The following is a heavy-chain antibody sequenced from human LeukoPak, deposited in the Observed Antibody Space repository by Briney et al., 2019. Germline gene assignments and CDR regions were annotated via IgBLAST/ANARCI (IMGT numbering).Heavy chain of an antibody. V-gene: IGHV1-2*02. J-gene: IGHJ1*01. CDR2: SNPSSGGT. D-gene: IGHD6-13*01. Sequence: ASVKVSCXASGYTFSDYHIHWLRQAPGQGLEWMGWSNPSSGGTNYAEKFHGRVTMTRDTSTNTAYMELSRLRSDDTAVYFCTRVRALAAAGTGARYFQDWGQGTLVTVSS. CDR3: TRVRALAAAGTGARYFQD. CDR1: GYTFSDYH.